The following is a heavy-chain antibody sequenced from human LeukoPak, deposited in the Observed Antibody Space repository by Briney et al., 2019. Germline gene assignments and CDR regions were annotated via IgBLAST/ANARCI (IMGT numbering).Heavy chain of an antibody. V-gene: IGHV4-30-4*01. CDR1: GGSISSGDYY. J-gene: IGHJ3*02. CDR3: ARESSYYDILTGYSPDAFDI. CDR2: IYYSGST. Sequence: SETLSLTCTVSGGSISSGDYYWSWIRQPPGKGLEWIGYIYYSGSTYYNPSLKSRVTISVDTSKNQFSLKLSSVTAADTAVYYCARESSYYDILTGYSPDAFDIWGQGTMVTVPS. D-gene: IGHD3-9*01.